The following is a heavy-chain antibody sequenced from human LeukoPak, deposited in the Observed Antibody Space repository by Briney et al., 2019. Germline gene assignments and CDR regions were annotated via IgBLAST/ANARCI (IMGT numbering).Heavy chain of an antibody. CDR1: GFPFINYA. J-gene: IGHJ4*02. V-gene: IGHV3-23*01. Sequence: TGGSLRLSCAAPGFPFINYAMTWVRQAPGKGLEWVSAISGSGGSTYYADSVKGRFTISRDNSKNTLYLQMNSLRAEDTAVYYCAIEGIAAAAEYWGQGTLVTVSS. D-gene: IGHD6-25*01. CDR2: ISGSGGST. CDR3: AIEGIAAAAEY.